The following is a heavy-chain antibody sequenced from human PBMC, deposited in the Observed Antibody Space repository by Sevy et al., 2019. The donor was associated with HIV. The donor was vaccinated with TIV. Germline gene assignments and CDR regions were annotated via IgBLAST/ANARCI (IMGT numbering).Heavy chain of an antibody. CDR1: GITFSNTW. V-gene: IGHV3-15*01. Sequence: GGFLRLSCAGSGITFSNTWMSWVRQAPGKGLEWIGRTKSKTGGGTTDYAAPVKGRFSISRDDSKNTLYLQMNSLKTEDTAVYYCTTQWFWGQGTLVTVSS. D-gene: IGHD3-22*01. J-gene: IGHJ4*02. CDR3: TTQWF. CDR2: TKSKTGGGTT.